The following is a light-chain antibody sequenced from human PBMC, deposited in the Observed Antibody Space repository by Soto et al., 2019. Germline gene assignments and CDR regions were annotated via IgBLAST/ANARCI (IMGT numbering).Light chain of an antibody. J-gene: IGLJ1*01. CDR3: TSHAGSNNYV. Sequence: QSALTQPSSSSGSPGQSVTISCTGTISDVGGYNYVSWYQQHPGKAPKLIISEVSKRPSGVPDRFSGSKSGNTASLTVSGLQAEDEADYYCTSHAGSNNYVFGTGTKVTVL. CDR1: ISDVGGYNY. CDR2: EVS. V-gene: IGLV2-8*01.